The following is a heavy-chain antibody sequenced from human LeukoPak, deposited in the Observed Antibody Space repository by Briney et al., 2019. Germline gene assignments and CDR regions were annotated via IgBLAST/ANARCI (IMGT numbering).Heavy chain of an antibody. D-gene: IGHD2-21*02. CDR2: IKSKTDGGTT. CDR1: GFTFSNAW. Sequence: PGGSLRLSRAASGFTFSNAWMTWVRQAPGKGLEWVGRIKSKTDGGTTDYAAPVKGRFTISRDDSKNTLYLQMNSLKTEDTAVYYCTREAVTANGYFDYWGQGTLVTVSS. V-gene: IGHV3-15*01. J-gene: IGHJ4*02. CDR3: TREAVTANGYFDY.